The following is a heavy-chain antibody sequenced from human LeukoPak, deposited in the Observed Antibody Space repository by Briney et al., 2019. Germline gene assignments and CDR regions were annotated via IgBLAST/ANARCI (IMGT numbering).Heavy chain of an antibody. CDR3: AKLLRAGRVLTISPDS. V-gene: IGHV3-23*01. CDR1: GFTFSSYA. CDR2: ISGSGGAT. J-gene: IGHJ5*02. Sequence: QTGGSLRLSCAASGFTFSSYAMSWVRQAPGKGLEWVSAISGSGGATHYADSVKGRFAISRDNFNNALYLQLNSLGVEDTAIYYCAKLLRAGRVLTISPDSWGQGTLVTVSS. D-gene: IGHD3-10*01.